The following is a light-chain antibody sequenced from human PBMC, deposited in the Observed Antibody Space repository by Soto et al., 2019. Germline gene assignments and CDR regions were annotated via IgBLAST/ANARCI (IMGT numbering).Light chain of an antibody. CDR2: SAS. V-gene: IGKV1-39*01. CDR3: QQSLTMPIT. Sequence: DIHMTQSPASLAVSLGGSGNIACRASQSINSYLNWYLQRPGQAPKLLIRSASTLQRGVPSRFSGSGSWTEFTLTIADLQPDDFGTYYCQQSLTMPITFGHGTRVDIK. J-gene: IGKJ5*01. CDR1: QSINSY.